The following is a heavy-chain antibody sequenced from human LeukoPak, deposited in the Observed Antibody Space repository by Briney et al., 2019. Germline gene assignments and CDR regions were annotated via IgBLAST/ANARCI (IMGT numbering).Heavy chain of an antibody. CDR2: IYSGGST. J-gene: IGHJ4*02. CDR3: ARDLGGLVNFDY. Sequence: PGGSLRLSCAASGFIFDDYGMSWVRQAPGKGLEWVSLIYSGGSTYYADSVKGRFTISRDNSKNTLYLQMNSLRAEDTAVYYCARDLGGLVNFDYWGQGTLVTVSS. D-gene: IGHD3-16*01. CDR1: GFIFDDYG. V-gene: IGHV3-66*01.